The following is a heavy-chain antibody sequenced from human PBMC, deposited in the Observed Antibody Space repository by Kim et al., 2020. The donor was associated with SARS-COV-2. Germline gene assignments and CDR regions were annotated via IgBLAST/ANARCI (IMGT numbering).Heavy chain of an antibody. CDR1: GGSISSGGYY. CDR2: IYYSGST. D-gene: IGHD3-9*01. J-gene: IGHJ4*02. CDR3: ARVAGDYDILTGSFFDY. Sequence: SETLSLTCTVSGGSISSGGYYWSWIRQHPGKGLEWIGYIYYSGSTYYNPSLKSRVTISVDTSKNQFSLKLSSVTAADTAVYYCARVAGDYDILTGSFFDYWGQGTLVTVSS. V-gene: IGHV4-31*03.